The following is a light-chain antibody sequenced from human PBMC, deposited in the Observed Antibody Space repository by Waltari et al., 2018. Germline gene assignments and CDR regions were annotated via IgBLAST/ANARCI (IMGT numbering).Light chain of an antibody. CDR3: QQRGNWPNT. V-gene: IGKV3-11*01. Sequence: EVVLTQSPATLSLSPGERATLSCRASQSVSSYLAWYQQKPGQTPRLLIYDASNRATGIPARFSGSGSGTDFILTISSLEPEDFAVYYCQQRGNWPNTFGQGTKVEIK. CDR1: QSVSSY. CDR2: DAS. J-gene: IGKJ2*01.